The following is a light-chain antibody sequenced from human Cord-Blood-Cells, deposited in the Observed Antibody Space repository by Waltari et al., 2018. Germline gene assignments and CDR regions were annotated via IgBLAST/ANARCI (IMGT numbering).Light chain of an antibody. CDR3: QSYDSSLSGSV. V-gene: IGLV1-40*01. Sequence: QSVLTQPPSVSGAPGPRVTISCTGSSSHSGAGYDVHWYQQLPGTAPKLLIYGNSNRPSGVPDRFSGSKSGTSASLAITGLQAEDEADYYCQSYDSSLSGSVFGGGTKLTVL. CDR2: GNS. CDR1: SSHSGAGYD. J-gene: IGLJ2*01.